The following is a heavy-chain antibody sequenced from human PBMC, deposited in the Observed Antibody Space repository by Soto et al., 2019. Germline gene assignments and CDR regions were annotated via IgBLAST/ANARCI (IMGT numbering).Heavy chain of an antibody. J-gene: IGHJ4*02. V-gene: IGHV3-74*01. CDR1: GFTFSSYW. CDR2: VNGDGSYT. CDR3: ARERGPYYTDY. D-gene: IGHD1-26*01. Sequence: EVQLMESGGGLVQPGGSLRLSCAASGFTFSSYWMQWFRQAPGKGLVWVSRVNGDGSYTRYADSAKGRFTISRDNAKNTLYLQMNSLRDEDTAVYYCARERGPYYTDYGGQGTLVTVSS.